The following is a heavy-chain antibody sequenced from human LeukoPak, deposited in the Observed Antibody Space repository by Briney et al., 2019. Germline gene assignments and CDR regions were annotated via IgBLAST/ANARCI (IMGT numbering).Heavy chain of an antibody. CDR1: GFTFSSYA. CDR3: AKDGTVTTGHFDY. J-gene: IGHJ4*02. CDR2: ISGSGGST. D-gene: IGHD4-17*01. V-gene: IGHV3-23*01. Sequence: GGSLRLSCAASGFTFSSYAMSWVRLAPGKGLEWVSAISGSGGSTYYADSVKGRFTISRDNSKNTLYLQMNSLRAEDTAVYYCAKDGTVTTGHFDYWGQGTLVTVSS.